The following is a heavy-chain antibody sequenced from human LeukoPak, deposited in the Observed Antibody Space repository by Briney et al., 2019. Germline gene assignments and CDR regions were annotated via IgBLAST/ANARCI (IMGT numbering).Heavy chain of an antibody. Sequence: ASVKVSCKAYGYTFMSHGISWVRQAPGQGLEWMGWINPNSGGTNYAQKFQGRVTMTRDTSISTAYMELSRLRSDDTAVYYCARGGIEYYDAFDIWGQGTMVTVSS. D-gene: IGHD2/OR15-2a*01. J-gene: IGHJ3*02. CDR1: GYTFMSHG. CDR3: ARGGIEYYDAFDI. CDR2: INPNSGGT. V-gene: IGHV1-2*02.